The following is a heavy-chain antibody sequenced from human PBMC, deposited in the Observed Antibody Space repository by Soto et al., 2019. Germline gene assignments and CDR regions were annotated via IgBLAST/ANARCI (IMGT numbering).Heavy chain of an antibody. CDR1: GFTFSSYA. CDR3: ATEGYCTSSASNCYGHDFDY. Sequence: GGSLRLSCAASGFTFSSYAMSWVRQAPGKGLEWVAAIIGGGIYTYYGDSVKGRFTISRDNSKDTLYVQMNSLRAEDTAVYYCATEGYCTSSASNCYGHDFDYWGQGTLVTVSS. V-gene: IGHV3-23*01. D-gene: IGHD2-8*02. CDR2: IIGGGIYT. J-gene: IGHJ4*02.